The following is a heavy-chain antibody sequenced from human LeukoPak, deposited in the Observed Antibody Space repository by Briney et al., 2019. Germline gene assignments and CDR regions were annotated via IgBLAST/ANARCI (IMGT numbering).Heavy chain of an antibody. J-gene: IGHJ4*02. CDR3: ARGQGTVTTH. D-gene: IGHD4-17*01. V-gene: IGHV4-34*01. Sequence: PSETLSLTCAVSGGSFSGYYWTWIRQPPGKGLEWIGEINHSGSANYNPSLKSRVTISLDTSKNQFSLKVSSMTAADTAVYYCARGQGTVTTHWGQGTLVTVSS. CDR2: INHSGSA. CDR1: GGSFSGYY.